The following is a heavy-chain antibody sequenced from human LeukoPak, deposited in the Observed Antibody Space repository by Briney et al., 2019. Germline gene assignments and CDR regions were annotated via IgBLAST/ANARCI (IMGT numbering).Heavy chain of an antibody. CDR3: AREDDWNYEDY. D-gene: IGHD1-7*01. J-gene: IGHJ4*02. Sequence: GRSLRLSCAASGFNFDDYAMHWVRQAPGKGLEWVSGISWNSGSIGYADSVKGRFTISRDNAKNSLYLQMNSLRAEDTAIYYCAREDDWNYEDYWGQGTLVTVSS. V-gene: IGHV3-9*01. CDR2: ISWNSGSI. CDR1: GFNFDDYA.